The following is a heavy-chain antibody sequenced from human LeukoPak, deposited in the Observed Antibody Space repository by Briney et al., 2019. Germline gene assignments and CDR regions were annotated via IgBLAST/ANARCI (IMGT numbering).Heavy chain of an antibody. CDR1: GGSISTYY. CDR3: ARSPVRIAAPGRGFDY. J-gene: IGHJ4*02. D-gene: IGHD6-13*01. CDR2: IYYSGST. Sequence: PSETLSITCNVSGGSISTYYWSWIRQPPGKGLEWIGYIYYSGSTNYNPSLKSRVTISVDTSKSQFSLKLSSVTAADTAVYYCARSPVRIAAPGRGFDYWGQGTLVTVSS. V-gene: IGHV4-59*01.